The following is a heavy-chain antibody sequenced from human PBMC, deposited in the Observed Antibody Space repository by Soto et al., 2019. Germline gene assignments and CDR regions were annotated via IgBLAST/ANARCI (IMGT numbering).Heavy chain of an antibody. CDR3: TTSPHRDSERVFV. CDR2: IKQDGTEK. Sequence: EVQLVESGGGLVQPGGSLRLSCAASGFTFSTYWMSWVRRTPGKGLEWVANIKQDGTEKYYVDSVRGRLTVSRDNAKSSLYLQMNSLRVEDTAVYYCTTSPHRDSERVFVWGQGTAVIVS. J-gene: IGHJ6*02. D-gene: IGHD1-26*01. CDR1: GFTFSTYW. V-gene: IGHV3-7*01.